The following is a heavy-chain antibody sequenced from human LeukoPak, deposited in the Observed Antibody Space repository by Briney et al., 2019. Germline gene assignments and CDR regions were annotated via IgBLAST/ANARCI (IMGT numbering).Heavy chain of an antibody. D-gene: IGHD3-9*01. J-gene: IGHJ6*03. CDR2: IYYSGST. CDR3: ARDGPGEYYDILTGYRQQGYYYYMDV. V-gene: IGHV4-31*03. Sequence: SETLSLTCTVSGGSISSGGYYWSWIRQHPGKGLEWIGYIYYSGSTYYNPSLKSRVTMSVDTSKNQFSLKLSSVTAADTAVYYCARDGPGEYYDILTGYRQQGYYYYMDVWGKGTTVTVSS. CDR1: GGSISSGGYY.